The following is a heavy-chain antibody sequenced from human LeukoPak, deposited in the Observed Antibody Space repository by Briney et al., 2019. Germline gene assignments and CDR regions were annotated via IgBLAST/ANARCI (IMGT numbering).Heavy chain of an antibody. J-gene: IGHJ4*02. Sequence: SETLSLTCTVSGGSISSYYWSWIRQPPGKGLEWIGYIYYSGSTNYNPSLKSRVAISVDTSKNQFSLKLSSVTAADTAVYYCASGWGSYTFFDYWGQGTLVTVSS. CDR2: IYYSGST. D-gene: IGHD3-16*01. CDR3: ASGWGSYTFFDY. V-gene: IGHV4-59*08. CDR1: GGSISSYY.